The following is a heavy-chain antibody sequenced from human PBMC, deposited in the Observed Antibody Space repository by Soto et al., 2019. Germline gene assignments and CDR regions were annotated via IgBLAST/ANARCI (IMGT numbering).Heavy chain of an antibody. CDR1: GFTFSSYS. Sequence: PGGSLRLSCAASGFTFSSYSMNWVRQAPGKGLEWVSSISSSGSYIYYADSVKGRFTISRDNAKNSLYLQMNSLRAEDTAVYYCARVRIAAAGNYGMDVWGQGTTVTVSS. V-gene: IGHV3-21*01. D-gene: IGHD6-13*01. CDR2: ISSSGSYI. J-gene: IGHJ6*02. CDR3: ARVRIAAAGNYGMDV.